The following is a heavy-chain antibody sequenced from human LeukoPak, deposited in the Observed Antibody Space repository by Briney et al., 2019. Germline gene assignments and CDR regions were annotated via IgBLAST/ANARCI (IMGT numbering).Heavy chain of an antibody. CDR2: INPNSGRT. D-gene: IGHD3-9*01. Sequence: ASVKVSCKTSVYSFNDYYLHWVRQAPGQGLAGMGWINPNSGRTQYAPKFQGRVTFTTDTSINTTYMELSSLISRDTALYYCARDSSDILTGYYHCWSQGTLVTVPS. CDR3: ARDSSDILTGYYHC. V-gene: IGHV1-2*02. CDR1: VYSFNDYY. J-gene: IGHJ4*02.